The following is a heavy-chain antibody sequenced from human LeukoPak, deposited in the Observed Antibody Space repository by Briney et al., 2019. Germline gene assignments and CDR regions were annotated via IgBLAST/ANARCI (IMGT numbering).Heavy chain of an antibody. CDR1: GFTFDDYG. D-gene: IGHD4-23*01. CDR2: INWNGDST. J-gene: IGHJ6*03. V-gene: IGHV3-20*04. CDR3: ARAEGYGGNSYYYYHIDV. Sequence: PGGSLRLSCAASGFTFDDYGMTWVRQAPGKGLEWVSGINWNGDSTGYADSVKGRFTISRDNAKNSLYLQMNNLRAEDAALYYCARAEGYGGNSYYYYHIDVWGKGTTVTASS.